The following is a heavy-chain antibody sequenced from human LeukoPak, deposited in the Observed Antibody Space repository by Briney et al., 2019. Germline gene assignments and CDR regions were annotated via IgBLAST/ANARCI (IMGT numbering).Heavy chain of an antibody. J-gene: IGHJ4*02. CDR3: ARTYGDYVYILGY. Sequence: PGGSLRLSCAASEFTVSSNYMSWVRQAPGQGLEWVSVIYSGGSTYYADSVKGRFTISRDISKNTVYLQMNSLRAEDTAVYYCARTYGDYVYILGYWGQGTLVTVSS. CDR2: IYSGGST. D-gene: IGHD4-17*01. V-gene: IGHV3-53*01. CDR1: EFTVSSNY.